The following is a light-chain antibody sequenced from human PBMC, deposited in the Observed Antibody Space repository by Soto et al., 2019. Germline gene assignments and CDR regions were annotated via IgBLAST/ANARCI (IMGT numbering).Light chain of an antibody. J-gene: IGKJ1*01. CDR3: QHYNTHPWT. CDR2: KAS. CDR1: QSISSW. Sequence: DIQMTQSPYTLSASEGDRVTVTCRASQSISSWLAWYQQKAGKAPKLLIYKASALERWVPSRFSGSGSGTEFTLTISSLEPEDFATYYCQHYNTHPWTFGQGTKVDIK. V-gene: IGKV1-5*03.